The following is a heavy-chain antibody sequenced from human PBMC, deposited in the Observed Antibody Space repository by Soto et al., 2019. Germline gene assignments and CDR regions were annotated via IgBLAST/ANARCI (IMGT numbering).Heavy chain of an antibody. V-gene: IGHV3-23*01. CDR2: ISGSGGST. J-gene: IGHJ1*01. CDR3: AKEKGLRFLEWLSYEYFQH. CDR1: GFTFGSYA. D-gene: IGHD3-3*01. Sequence: EVQLLESGGGLVQPGGSLRLSCAASGFTFGSYAMSWVRQAPGKGLEWVSAISGSGGSTYYADSVKGRFTISRDNSKNTLYLQMNSLRAEDTAVYYCAKEKGLRFLEWLSYEYFQHWGQGTLVTVSS.